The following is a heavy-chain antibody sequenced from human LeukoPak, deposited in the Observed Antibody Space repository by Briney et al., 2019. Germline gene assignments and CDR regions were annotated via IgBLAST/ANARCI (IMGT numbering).Heavy chain of an antibody. D-gene: IGHD6-13*01. V-gene: IGHV4-59*01. CDR3: AREEAAGTLSY. CDR2: IYYSGST. J-gene: IGHJ4*02. Sequence: PSETLSLTCTVSGGSISSYYWSWIRQPPGKGLEWIGYIYYSGSTNYNPSLKSRVAISVDTSKNQFSLKLSSVTAADTAVYYCAREEAAGTLSYWGQGTLVTVSS. CDR1: GGSISSYY.